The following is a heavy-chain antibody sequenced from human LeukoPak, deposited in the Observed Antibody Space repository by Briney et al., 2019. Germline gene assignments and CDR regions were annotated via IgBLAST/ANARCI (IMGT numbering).Heavy chain of an antibody. Sequence: ASVMVPCKASGYTFTSYGISWVRQAPGQGLEWMGWISAYNGNTNYAQKLQGRVTMTTDTSTSTAHMELRSLRSDDTAVYYCARDPIAVVPAQPMDVWGKGTTVTVSS. D-gene: IGHD2-2*01. V-gene: IGHV1-18*01. J-gene: IGHJ6*03. CDR1: GYTFTSYG. CDR2: ISAYNGNT. CDR3: ARDPIAVVPAQPMDV.